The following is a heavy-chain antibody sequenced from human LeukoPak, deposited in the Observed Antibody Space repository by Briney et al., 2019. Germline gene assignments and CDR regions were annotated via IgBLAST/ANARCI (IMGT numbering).Heavy chain of an antibody. CDR1: GDSITSYY. CDR3: GRQRAAIWGFDS. D-gene: IGHD3-16*01. CDR2: IYYSGST. J-gene: IGHJ4*02. V-gene: IGHV4-59*08. Sequence: SETLSLTCTVSGDSITSYYWSWIRQPPGKGLEWIGYIYYSGSTNYNPSLKSRVTISVDTSKNQFSLRLSSVTAADTAVYYCGRQRAAIWGFDSWGQGTLVTVSS.